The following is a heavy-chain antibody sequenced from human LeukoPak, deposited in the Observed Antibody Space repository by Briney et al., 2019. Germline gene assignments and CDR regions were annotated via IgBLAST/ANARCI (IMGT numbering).Heavy chain of an antibody. D-gene: IGHD6-13*01. CDR2: ISSTGSAV. CDR1: RFTFSDYP. CDR3: VRDNIAAAGDDNFDI. V-gene: IGHV3-48*04. J-gene: IGHJ3*02. Sequence: GGSLRLSCAASRFTFSDYPMNWVRQAPGKGLEWVSYISSTGSAVYYADSVKGRFIISRDNAKNSLSLQMNSPRAEDAAVYFCVRDNIAAAGDDNFDIWGQGTMVTVSS.